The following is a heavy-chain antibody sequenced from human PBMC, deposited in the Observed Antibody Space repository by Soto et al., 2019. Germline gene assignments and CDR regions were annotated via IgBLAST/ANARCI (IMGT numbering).Heavy chain of an antibody. J-gene: IGHJ4*02. CDR2: IYYSGST. D-gene: IGHD3-10*01. Sequence: SETLSLTCTVSGGSVSSGSYYWSWIRQPPGKGLEWIGYIYYSGSTNYNPSLKSRVTISVDTSKNQFSLKLSSVTAADTAVYYCARDRFSYGSGSYYSSGFDYWGQGTLVTVSS. CDR3: ARDRFSYGSGSYYSSGFDY. V-gene: IGHV4-61*01. CDR1: GGSVSSGSYY.